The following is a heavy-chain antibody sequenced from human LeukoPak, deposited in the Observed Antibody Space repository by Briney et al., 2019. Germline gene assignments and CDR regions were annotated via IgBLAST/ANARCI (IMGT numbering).Heavy chain of an antibody. CDR2: IYYSGST. CDR3: ARGFENFSWMVRGPSGAFDI. D-gene: IGHD3-10*01. Sequence: SETLSLTCTVSGGSISSSSYYWGWIRQPPGKGLEWIGSIYYSGSTYYNPSLKSRVTISVDTSKNQFSLKLSSVTAADTAVYYCARGFENFSWMVRGPSGAFDIWGQGTMVTVSS. CDR1: GGSISSSSYY. J-gene: IGHJ3*02. V-gene: IGHV4-39*01.